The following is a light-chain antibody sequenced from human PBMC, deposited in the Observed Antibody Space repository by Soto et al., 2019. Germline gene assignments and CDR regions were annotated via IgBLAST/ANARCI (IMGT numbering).Light chain of an antibody. V-gene: IGLV4-69*01. CDR3: QTWGTGIWV. J-gene: IGLJ3*02. CDR1: SGYSTYG. CDR2: LNSDGSH. Sequence: QPVLTQSPSASASLGASGKLTCTLSSGYSTYGIAWHQQQPEKGPRFLMKLNSDGSHNKGDGIPDRFSGSSSGAERYLTISSLQLEDEADYYCQTWGTGIWVFGGGTKVTVL.